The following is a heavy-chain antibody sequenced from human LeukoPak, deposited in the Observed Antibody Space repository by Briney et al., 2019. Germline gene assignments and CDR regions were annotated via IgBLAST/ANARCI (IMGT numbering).Heavy chain of an antibody. CDR1: GFTFDNYA. V-gene: IGHV3-23*01. J-gene: IGHJ4*02. Sequence: GGSLRLSCAASGFTFDNYAMTWVRQAPGKGLEWVSGISGSGDNTYYADSVKGRFTISRDNSKNTLHLQMKSLRAEDTAVYYCTKDRRGPAAGTWYFDSWGQGTLVTVSS. CDR2: ISGSGDNT. CDR3: TKDRRGPAAGTWYFDS. D-gene: IGHD6-13*01.